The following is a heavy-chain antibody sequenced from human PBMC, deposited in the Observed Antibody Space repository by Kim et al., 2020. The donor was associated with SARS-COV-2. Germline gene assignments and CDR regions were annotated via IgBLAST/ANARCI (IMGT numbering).Heavy chain of an antibody. CDR3: VKDRGQWLVHAFDS. Sequence: GGSLRLSCAVSGFSISNYGMHWVRQAPGKGLEWVAVTSYDGSNKYYTKSVKGRFTISRDNSQNTVSLQMDSLRVDDTAIYYCVKDRGQWLVHAFDSWGEGTPVTVSS. J-gene: IGHJ4*02. CDR2: TSYDGSNK. CDR1: GFSISNYG. D-gene: IGHD6-19*01. V-gene: IGHV3-30*18.